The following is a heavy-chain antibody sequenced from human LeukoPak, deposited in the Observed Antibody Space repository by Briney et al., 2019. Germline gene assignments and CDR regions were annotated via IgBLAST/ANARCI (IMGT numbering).Heavy chain of an antibody. J-gene: IGHJ4*02. D-gene: IGHD5-24*01. CDR1: GYTFASYD. V-gene: IGHV1-69*05. CDR2: IIPIFGTA. CDR3: AERNGY. Sequence: SVKVSCKXSGYTFASYDINWVRQAPGQGLEWMGGIIPIFGTANYAQKFQGRVTITTDESTSTAYMELSSLRSEDTAVYYCAERNGYWGQGTLVTVSS.